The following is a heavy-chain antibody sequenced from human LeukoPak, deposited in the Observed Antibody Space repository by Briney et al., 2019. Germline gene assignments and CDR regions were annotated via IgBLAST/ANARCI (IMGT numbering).Heavy chain of an antibody. CDR2: ILASGRGT. CDR3: AKDLAIRGDS. J-gene: IGHJ5*01. Sequence: GGSLRLSCAASGFTFNIYAMSWVRQAQGKGLEWVSAILASGRGTHYSESVKGRFTISRDDSKNTLYLQMGSLRAEDTAVYFCAKDLAIRGDSWGQGTLVTVSS. CDR1: GFTFNIYA. V-gene: IGHV3-23*01.